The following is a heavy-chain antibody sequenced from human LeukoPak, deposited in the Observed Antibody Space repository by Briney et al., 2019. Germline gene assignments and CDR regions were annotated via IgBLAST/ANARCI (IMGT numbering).Heavy chain of an antibody. CDR2: VYFSETT. J-gene: IGHJ4*02. CDR1: DRSLSRYY. V-gene: IGHV4-4*07. D-gene: IGHD5-12*01. Sequence: SDTLSLMCTVSDRSLSRYYATWIRHPAGEGLEWIGRVYFSETTIVTSHYNPPLKSRVTVSLDTSQKQFSLNLSSVTGADTAVYFCARGATTEEYLYFDAWGQGVLVTVSS. CDR3: ARGATTEEYLYFDA.